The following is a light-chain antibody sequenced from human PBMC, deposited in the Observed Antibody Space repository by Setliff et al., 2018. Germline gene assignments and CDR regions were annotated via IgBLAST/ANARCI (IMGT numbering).Light chain of an antibody. CDR3: GSYTTRSTVG. Sequence: QSALTQPPSVSGSPGQSVTLSCTGSNSDVGFYNRVSWYQQPPGTAPELLIYEVSNRPSGVPDRFSGSKSGNTASLTISGLQAEDEAAYYCGSYTTRSTVGFGTGTKVTV. V-gene: IGLV2-18*02. J-gene: IGLJ1*01. CDR2: EVS. CDR1: NSDVGFYNR.